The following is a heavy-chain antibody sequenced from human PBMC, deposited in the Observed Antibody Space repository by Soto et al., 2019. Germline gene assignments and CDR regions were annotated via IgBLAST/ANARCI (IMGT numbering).Heavy chain of an antibody. CDR2: VYQSGTT. CDR1: GASISTSSDF. CDR3: AREYSSSSRLTIAA. V-gene: IGHV4-39*07. J-gene: IGHJ5*02. Sequence: PSGTLSLTCSVSGASISTSSDFWGWIRQAPGKGLEWIGNVYQSGTTRLNPSLKSRVSIFVDRSKNQFSLELNSATAADTAMYYCAREYSSSSRLTIAASGQGTLATVSS. D-gene: IGHD6-6*01.